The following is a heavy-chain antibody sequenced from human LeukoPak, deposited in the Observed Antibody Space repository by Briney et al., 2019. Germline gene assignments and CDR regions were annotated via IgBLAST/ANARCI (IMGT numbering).Heavy chain of an antibody. Sequence: SQTLSLTCAVSGGSISSGGYSWSWIRQPPGKGLEWIGYIYHSGSTYYNPSLKSRVTISVDRSKNQFSLKLGSVTAADTAVYYCARGKGDYGADYFDYWGQGTLVTVSS. CDR1: GGSISSGGYS. CDR3: ARGKGDYGADYFDY. J-gene: IGHJ4*02. D-gene: IGHD4-17*01. V-gene: IGHV4-30-2*01. CDR2: IYHSGST.